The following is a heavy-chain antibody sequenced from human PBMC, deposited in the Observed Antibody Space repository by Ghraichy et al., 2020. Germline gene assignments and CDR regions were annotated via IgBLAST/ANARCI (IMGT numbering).Heavy chain of an antibody. J-gene: IGHJ4*02. CDR2: ISSSSSYI. CDR1: GFTFSSYS. Sequence: GGSLRLSCAASGFTFSSYSMNWVRQAPGKGLEWVSSISSSSSYIYYADSVKGRFTISRDNAKNSLYLQMNSLRAEDTAVYYCASLRVDCGGDCYSGPWYFDYWGQGTLVTVSS. CDR3: ASLRVDCGGDCYSGPWYFDY. V-gene: IGHV3-21*01. D-gene: IGHD2-21*01.